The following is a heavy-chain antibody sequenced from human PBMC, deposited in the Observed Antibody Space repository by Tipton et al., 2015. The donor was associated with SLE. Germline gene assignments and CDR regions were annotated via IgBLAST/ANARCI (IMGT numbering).Heavy chain of an antibody. V-gene: IGHV3-53*01. CDR2: FHSGGTT. D-gene: IGHD5-24*01. Sequence: SLRLSCVVSGFSVSSNYMSWVRQAPGKGLECVSVFHSGGTTYYADSVKGRFSISRDNFKNTMYLQMNSLTAEDTAVYYCVRGGATMPFDYWGQGTLVTVSS. J-gene: IGHJ4*02. CDR1: GFSVSSNY. CDR3: VRGGATMPFDY.